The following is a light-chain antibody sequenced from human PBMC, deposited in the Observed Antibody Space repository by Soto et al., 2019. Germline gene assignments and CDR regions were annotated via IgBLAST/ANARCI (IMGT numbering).Light chain of an antibody. V-gene: IGLV2-8*01. Sequence: QSALTQPPSASGSPGQSVTISCTGTSSDVGGYNYVSWYQQHPGKAPKLMIYEVSKRPSGVPDRFSGSKSVNTASLTVSGLQAEDEADYYCSSYAGSTYVFGTGTKLTVL. CDR2: EVS. CDR3: SSYAGSTYV. CDR1: SSDVGGYNY. J-gene: IGLJ1*01.